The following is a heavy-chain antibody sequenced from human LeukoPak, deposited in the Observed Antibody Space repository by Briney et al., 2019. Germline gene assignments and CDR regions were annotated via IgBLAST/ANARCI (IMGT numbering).Heavy chain of an antibody. V-gene: IGHV3-53*01. CDR1: GXTVSSNY. Sequence: GGSLRLSCAASGXTVSSNYMSWVRQAPGKGLEWVSVIFTGGGTDYADSVKGRFTISRDNSKNTLYFQMNNLRAEDTALYYCARGDVTIRGVIDYWGQGTLVTVSS. D-gene: IGHD3-10*01. J-gene: IGHJ4*02. CDR3: ARGDVTIRGVIDY. CDR2: IFTGGGT.